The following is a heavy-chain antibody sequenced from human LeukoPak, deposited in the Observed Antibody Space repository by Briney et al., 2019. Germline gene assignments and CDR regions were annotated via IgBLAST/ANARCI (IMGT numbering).Heavy chain of an antibody. D-gene: IGHD2-15*01. Sequence: ASVKVSCKASGYTFTSYYMHWVRQAPGQGLEWMGIINPSGGSTSYAQKFQGRVTMTRDTSTSTVYMELSSLRSEDTAVYYCAREYSSGGSCYQGGYFDYWGQGTLVTVSS. J-gene: IGHJ4*02. CDR2: INPSGGST. V-gene: IGHV1-46*01. CDR1: GYTFTSYY. CDR3: AREYSSGGSCYQGGYFDY.